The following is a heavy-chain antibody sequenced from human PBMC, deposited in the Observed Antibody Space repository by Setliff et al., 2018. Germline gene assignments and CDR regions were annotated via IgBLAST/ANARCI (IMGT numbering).Heavy chain of an antibody. Sequence: GESLKISCKGSGYTFTNYWIAWVRQMPGKGLEWMGIVYPGDSDTRYSPSLQGQVTFSADRSISTAHLQWDSLKASDTAMYYCARGYDSGGWNYWGQGTLVTVSS. CDR3: ARGYDSGGWNY. D-gene: IGHD3-22*01. CDR2: VYPGDSDT. V-gene: IGHV5-51*01. CDR1: GYTFTNYW. J-gene: IGHJ4*02.